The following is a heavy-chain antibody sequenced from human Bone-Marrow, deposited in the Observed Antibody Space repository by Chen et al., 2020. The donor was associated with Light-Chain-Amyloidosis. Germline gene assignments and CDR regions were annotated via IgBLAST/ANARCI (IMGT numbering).Heavy chain of an antibody. CDR3: VKDYDFWSGLLEY. J-gene: IGHJ4*02. Sequence: QVQLVESGGGVVQPGGSLRLSCAASGFAFSSYAMHWVRQAPGEGLEWVAYIRYDGNTIYYADAVKGRFTISRDNSKNTLYLQMNSLRAEDTAVYYCVKDYDFWSGLLEYWGQGTLVTVSS. D-gene: IGHD3-3*01. CDR1: GFAFSSYA. CDR2: IRYDGNTI. V-gene: IGHV3-30*02.